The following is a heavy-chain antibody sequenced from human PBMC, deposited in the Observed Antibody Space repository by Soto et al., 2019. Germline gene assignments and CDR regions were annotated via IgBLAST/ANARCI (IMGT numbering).Heavy chain of an antibody. CDR1: GASISGSYYY. D-gene: IGHD1-20*01. CDR3: ATSQKGYNWNYFDH. Sequence: SETLSLTCAVSGASISGSYYYWAWLRQSPGKGPEWMGSVFYTGFTSYNPSLESRVSVSVDTSKSQFSLKLSAVTAADTAVYYCATSQKGYNWNYFDHWGQGALVTVSS. J-gene: IGHJ4*02. CDR2: VFYTGFT. V-gene: IGHV4-39*01.